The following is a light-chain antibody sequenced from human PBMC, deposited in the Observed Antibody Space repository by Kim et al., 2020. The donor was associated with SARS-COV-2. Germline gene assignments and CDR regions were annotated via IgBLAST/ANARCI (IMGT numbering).Light chain of an antibody. J-gene: IGKJ4*01. CDR2: AAS. CDR1: QSISTY. CDR3: QQANNFPLT. V-gene: IGKV1-39*01. Sequence: DIQMTQSPSSLSASVGDRVTIVCRASQSISTYLNWYQQKPGKAPKLLIYAASNLQSGVPSRFSGSGSGTDFTLTISSLQPEDFATYYCQQANNFPLTFGGGTKVDIK.